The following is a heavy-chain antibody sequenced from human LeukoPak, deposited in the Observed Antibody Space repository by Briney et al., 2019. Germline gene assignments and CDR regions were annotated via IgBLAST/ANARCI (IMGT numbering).Heavy chain of an antibody. Sequence: GGSLRLSCAASGFTFSCYAMHWVRQAPGKGLEWVAVISYDGSNKYYADSVKGRFTISRDNSKNTLYLQMNSLRAEDTAVYYCARHDPKKYFDYWGQGTLVTVSS. J-gene: IGHJ4*02. CDR2: ISYDGSNK. CDR1: GFTFSCYA. V-gene: IGHV3-30-3*01. CDR3: ARHDPKKYFDY.